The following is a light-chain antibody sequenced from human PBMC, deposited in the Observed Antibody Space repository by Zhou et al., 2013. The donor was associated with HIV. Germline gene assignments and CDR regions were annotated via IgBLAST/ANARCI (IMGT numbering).Light chain of an antibody. CDR1: QSVDTY. J-gene: IGKJ2*04. CDR3: QQCSNWPSCS. V-gene: IGKV3-11*01. CDR2: DAS. Sequence: EILMTQSPVTLSVSPGERATLSCRASQSVDTYLAWYQQRPGQPPRLVIYDASHRAIGIPARFSGSGFGTDFTLTISSLEPEDFAVYYCQQCSNWPSCSFGQGTKLEIK.